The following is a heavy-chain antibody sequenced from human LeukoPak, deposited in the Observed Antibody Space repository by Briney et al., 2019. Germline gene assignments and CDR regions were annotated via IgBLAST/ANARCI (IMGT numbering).Heavy chain of an antibody. D-gene: IGHD6-6*01. V-gene: IGHV4-31*03. CDR1: GGSISSGGYY. Sequence: SETLSLTCTVSGGSISSGGYYWSWIRQHPGKGLEWIGCIYYSGSTYYNPSLKSRVTISVDTSKTQFSLKLSSVTAADTAVYYCARDRAYYSSSSFGYFDYWGQGTLVTVSS. J-gene: IGHJ4*02. CDR3: ARDRAYYSSSSFGYFDY. CDR2: IYYSGST.